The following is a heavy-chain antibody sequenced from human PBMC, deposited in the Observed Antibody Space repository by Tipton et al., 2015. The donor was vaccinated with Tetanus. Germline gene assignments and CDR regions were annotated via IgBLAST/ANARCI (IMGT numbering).Heavy chain of an antibody. J-gene: IGHJ4*02. CDR2: IYYSGST. V-gene: IGHV4-59*04. D-gene: IGHD3-10*01. Sequence: TLSLTCTVSGGSISSYYWSWIRQPPGKGLEWIGYIYYSGSTYYNPSLKSRVTISVDTSKNQFSLKLSSVTAADTAVYYCARHNPSGLWFGELDSSFDYWGQGTLVTVSS. CDR3: ARHNPSGLWFGELDSSFDY. CDR1: GGSISSYY.